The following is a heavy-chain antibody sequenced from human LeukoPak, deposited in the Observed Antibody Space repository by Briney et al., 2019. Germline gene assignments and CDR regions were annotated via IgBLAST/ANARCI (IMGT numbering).Heavy chain of an antibody. D-gene: IGHD2-15*01. CDR1: GGTFSSYA. Sequence: SVRVSCKASGGTFSSYAISWVRQAPGQGLEWMGGIIPIFGTANYAQKFQGRVTITTDESTSTAYMELSSLRSEDTDVYYCARDRRGCCSGPKNLYYYYMDVWGKGTTVTVSS. V-gene: IGHV1-69*05. CDR2: IIPIFGTA. J-gene: IGHJ6*03. CDR3: ARDRRGCCSGPKNLYYYYMDV.